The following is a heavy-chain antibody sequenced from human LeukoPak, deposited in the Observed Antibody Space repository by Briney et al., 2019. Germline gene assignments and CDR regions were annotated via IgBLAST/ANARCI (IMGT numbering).Heavy chain of an antibody. CDR2: INWNGGST. J-gene: IGHJ4*02. D-gene: IGHD6-19*01. CDR3: ARAPYSSGWYDY. V-gene: IGHV3-20*04. CDR1: GFTFDDYG. Sequence: PGGSLRLSCAASGFTFDDYGMSWVRQAPGKGLEWDSGINWNGGSTGYADSVKGRFTISRDNAKNSLYLQMNSLRAEDTAFYYCARAPYSSGWYDYWGQGTLVTVSS.